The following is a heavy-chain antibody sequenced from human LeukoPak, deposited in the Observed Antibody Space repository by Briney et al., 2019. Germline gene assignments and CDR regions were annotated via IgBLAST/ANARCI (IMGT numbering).Heavy chain of an antibody. CDR3: AKVLVLVFATRYYFDY. Sequence: GGSLRLSCAASGLTFTGSSMTWVRQAPGKGLEWVSLISGSGSTTYYADSVKGRFTISRNNSKNTLYLQINSLRAEDTAAYYCAKVLVLVFATRYYFDYWGQGTLVTVSS. CDR2: ISGSGSTT. V-gene: IGHV3-23*01. CDR1: GLTFTGSS. D-gene: IGHD2-15*01. J-gene: IGHJ4*02.